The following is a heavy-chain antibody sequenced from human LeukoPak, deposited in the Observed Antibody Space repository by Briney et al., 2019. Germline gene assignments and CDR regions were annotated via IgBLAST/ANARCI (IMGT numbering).Heavy chain of an antibody. CDR1: GGTFSSYA. Sequence: SVKVSCKASGGTFSSYAICWVRQAPGQELEWMGGIMTIFGSANYAQKFQGRLTITADESTSTTYMELSSLRSEDTAVYYCARTLSLDGYNHFDFWGQGTLVTVSS. V-gene: IGHV1-69*13. D-gene: IGHD5-24*01. CDR3: ARTLSLDGYNHFDF. J-gene: IGHJ4*02. CDR2: IMTIFGSA.